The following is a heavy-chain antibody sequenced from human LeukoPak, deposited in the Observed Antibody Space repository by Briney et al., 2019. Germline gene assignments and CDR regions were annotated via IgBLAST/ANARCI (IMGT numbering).Heavy chain of an antibody. V-gene: IGHV3-23*01. J-gene: IGHJ3*01. CDR1: GFTFKSYA. CDR2: ISASGGTT. CDR3: AQRDDTFDF. Sequence: AGGSLRLSCTASGFTFKSYAMSWVRQAPGRGLEWIASISASGGTTYDGDSVRGRFTSSRDNSKNTLYLQMSSLRADDTAVYYCAQRDDTFDFWGQGTMVIVSS.